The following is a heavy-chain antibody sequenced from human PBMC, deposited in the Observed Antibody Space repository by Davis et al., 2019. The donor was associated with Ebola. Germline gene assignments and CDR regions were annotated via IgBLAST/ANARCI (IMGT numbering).Heavy chain of an antibody. Sequence: SETLSLTCAVYGGSFSSYYWSWIRQPPGKGLEWIGYIYYSGSTNYNPSLKSRVTISVDTSKNQFSLKLSSVTAADTAVYYCARGGYSYGYIYYGMDVWGQGTTVTVSS. V-gene: IGHV4-59*12. J-gene: IGHJ6*02. CDR2: IYYSGST. D-gene: IGHD5-18*01. CDR3: ARGGYSYGYIYYGMDV. CDR1: GGSFSSYY.